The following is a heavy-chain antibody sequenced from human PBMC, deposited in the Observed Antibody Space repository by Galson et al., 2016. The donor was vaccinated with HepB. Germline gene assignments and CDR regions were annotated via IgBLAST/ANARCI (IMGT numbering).Heavy chain of an antibody. CDR3: AATTVGSGGTRRFDH. J-gene: IGHJ4*01. Sequence: SLRLSCAASGFTFTNYWMNWVRQTPGKGLEWVANVSPNGGAESYVDSVKGRLTISRDNAGTSLFLQMDSLRVDDTAVYYCAATTVGSGGTRRFDHWGHGILVTVSS. CDR1: GFTFTNYW. V-gene: IGHV3-7*02. D-gene: IGHD4-11*01. CDR2: VSPNGGAE.